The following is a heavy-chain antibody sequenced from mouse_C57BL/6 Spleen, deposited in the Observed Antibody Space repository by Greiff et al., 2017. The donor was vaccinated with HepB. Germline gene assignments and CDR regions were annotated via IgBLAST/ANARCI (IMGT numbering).Heavy chain of an antibody. CDR2: ISSGSSTI. J-gene: IGHJ2*01. V-gene: IGHV5-17*01. CDR1: GFTFSDYG. Sequence: VQLKESGGGLVKPGGSLKLSCAASGFTFSDYGMHWVRQAPEKGLEWVAYISSGSSTIYYADTVKGRFTISRDNAKNTLFLQMTSLRSEDTAMYYCARPIYYDYEGGFDYWGQGTTLTVSS. D-gene: IGHD2-4*01. CDR3: ARPIYYDYEGGFDY.